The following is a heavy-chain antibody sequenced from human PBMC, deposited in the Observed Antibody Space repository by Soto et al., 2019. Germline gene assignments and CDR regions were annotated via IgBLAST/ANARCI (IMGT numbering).Heavy chain of an antibody. CDR3: ASAEVVGATESYYYHYGMDV. J-gene: IGHJ6*02. V-gene: IGHV1-69*13. Sequence: SVKVSCKASGGTFSSYAISWVRQAPGQGLEWMGGIIPMFGTANCAQKFQGRVTITAXXXXXXAXMXLXXXXSEXTAVYYCASAEVVGATESYYYHYGMDVWG. CDR2: IIPMFGTA. D-gene: IGHD1-26*01. CDR1: GGTFSSYA.